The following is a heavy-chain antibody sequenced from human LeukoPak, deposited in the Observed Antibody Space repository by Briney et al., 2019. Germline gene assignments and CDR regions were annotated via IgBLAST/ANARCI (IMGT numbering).Heavy chain of an antibody. CDR2: IYDSGST. J-gene: IGHJ4*02. CDR3: ARTYSGRSYYFDC. V-gene: IGHV4-59*01. Sequence: SGPTLVNPSETLSLTCTVSGGSISSFHWSWIRQPPGKGREHIGNIYDSGSTYYNPSLKSRVTISVDTSKNQFSLKLSSVTAADTAVYYCARTYSGRSYYFDCWGQGTLVTVSS. CDR1: GGSISSFH. D-gene: IGHD1-26*01.